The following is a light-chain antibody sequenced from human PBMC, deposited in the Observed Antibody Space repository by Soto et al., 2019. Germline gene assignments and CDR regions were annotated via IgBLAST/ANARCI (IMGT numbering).Light chain of an antibody. Sequence: EIVMTQSPATLSVSPGERATLSCRASQSVSSNLAWYQQKPGQAPRLLIYGASTRGTGIPARFSGSGSGTEFTLTISRLQSEDFAVYYCQQYNNWPLYTFGQGTKLEIK. CDR1: QSVSSN. V-gene: IGKV3-15*01. CDR2: GAS. CDR3: QQYNNWPLYT. J-gene: IGKJ2*01.